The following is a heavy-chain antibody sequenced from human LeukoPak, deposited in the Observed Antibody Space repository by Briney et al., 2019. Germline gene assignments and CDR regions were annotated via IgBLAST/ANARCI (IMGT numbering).Heavy chain of an antibody. V-gene: IGHV3-7*03. CDR1: GFTSSSYW. D-gene: IGHD4-17*01. CDR3: ARPCHDYGDYTY. CDR2: IKQDGSEK. J-gene: IGHJ4*02. Sequence: SGGSLRLSCAASGFTSSSYWMSWARQAPGKGLECVANIKQDGSEKYYVDSVKGRFTISRDNAKNSVYLQMNSLRAEDTAVYYCARPCHDYGDYTYWGQGTLVTVSS.